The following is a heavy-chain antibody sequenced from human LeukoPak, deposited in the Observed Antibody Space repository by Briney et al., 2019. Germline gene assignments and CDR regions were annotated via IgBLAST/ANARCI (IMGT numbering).Heavy chain of an antibody. D-gene: IGHD3-22*01. J-gene: IGHJ4*02. V-gene: IGHV3-21*01. CDR1: EFTFSNYG. CDR3: ARDRPRITMIVVVEGIDY. CDR2: ISSSSSYI. Sequence: GGSLRLSCAASEFTFSNYGMHWVRQAPGKGLEWVSSISSSSSYIYYADSVKGRFTISRDDSKNTLYLQMNSLRAEDTAVYYCARDRPRITMIVVVEGIDYWGQGTLVTVSS.